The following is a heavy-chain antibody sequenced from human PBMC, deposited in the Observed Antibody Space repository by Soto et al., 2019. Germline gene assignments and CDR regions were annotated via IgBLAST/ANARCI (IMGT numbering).Heavy chain of an antibody. CDR1: GGSFSGYY. J-gene: IGHJ4*02. CDR2: INHSGST. Sequence: SETLSLTCAVYGGSFSGYYWSWIRQPPGKGLEWIGEINHSGSTNYNPPLKSRVTISVDTSKNQFSLKLSSVTAADTAVYYCARAHLTGREYSGYDSVVGYSYIAYWGQGTLVTVSS. V-gene: IGHV4-34*01. D-gene: IGHD5-12*01. CDR3: ARAHLTGREYSGYDSVVGYSYIAY.